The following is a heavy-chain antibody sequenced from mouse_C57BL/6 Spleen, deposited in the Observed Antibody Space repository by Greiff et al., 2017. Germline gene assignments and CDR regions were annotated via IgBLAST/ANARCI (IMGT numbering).Heavy chain of an antibody. V-gene: IGHV5-16*01. CDR2: INYDGSST. J-gene: IGHJ1*03. CDR1: GFTFSDYY. Sequence: EVKLEESEGGLVQPGSSMKLSCTASGFTFSDYYMAWVRQVPEKGLEWVANINYDGSSTYYLDSLKSRFIISRDNAKNILYLQMSSLKSEDTATYYCARDQGHYYGSSYWYFDVWGTGTTVTVSS. D-gene: IGHD1-1*01. CDR3: ARDQGHYYGSSYWYFDV.